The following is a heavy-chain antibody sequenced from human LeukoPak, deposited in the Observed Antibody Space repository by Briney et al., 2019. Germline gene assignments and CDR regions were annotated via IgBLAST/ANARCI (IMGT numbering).Heavy chain of an antibody. D-gene: IGHD3-10*01. CDR3: ARDQGTGYYFDY. CDR2: ISSGSSTI. CDR1: GFTFSNYN. Sequence: PGRSLRLSCAASGFTFSNYNMNWVRQAPRKGLEWVSYISSGSSTIYYADSVKGRFTISRDSAKNSLYLQMNSLRDDDTAVYYCARDQGTGYYFDYWGQGTLVTVSS. V-gene: IGHV3-48*02. J-gene: IGHJ4*02.